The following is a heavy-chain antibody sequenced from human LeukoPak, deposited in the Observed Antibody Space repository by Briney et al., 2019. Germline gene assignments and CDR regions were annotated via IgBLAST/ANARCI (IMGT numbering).Heavy chain of an antibody. CDR3: ARLSQFASSFYFEY. CDR2: INYSGTT. Sequence: SETLSLTCTVSGGSITSSSYYWGWIRQPPGKGPEWIGNINYSGTTYYNPSLRSRVTISVDTSNNHFTLKLRSVTAADTAVYYCARLSQFASSFYFEYWGLGILVPVSS. CDR1: GGSITSSSYY. V-gene: IGHV4-39*02. J-gene: IGHJ4*02. D-gene: IGHD2-2*01.